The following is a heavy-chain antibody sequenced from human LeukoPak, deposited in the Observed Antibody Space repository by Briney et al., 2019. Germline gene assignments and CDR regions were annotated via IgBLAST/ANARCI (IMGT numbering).Heavy chain of an antibody. J-gene: IGHJ4*02. D-gene: IGHD2-8*01. Sequence: SETLSLTCTVSGGSISNFYWSWIRQPAGKGLEWIGRIFISGSTSYNPSLKSRVTVSVDTSKNQFSLKLSSVTAADTAIYYCARSSETNYDYFDYWGQGTLVTVSS. CDR3: ARSSETNYDYFDY. V-gene: IGHV4-4*07. CDR1: GGSISNFY. CDR2: IFISGST.